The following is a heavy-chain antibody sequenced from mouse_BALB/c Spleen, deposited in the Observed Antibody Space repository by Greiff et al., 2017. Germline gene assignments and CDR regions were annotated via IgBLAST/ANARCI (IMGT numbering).Heavy chain of an antibody. CDR1: GFTFSSYA. D-gene: IGHD1-1*01. V-gene: IGHV5-6-5*01. J-gene: IGHJ4*01. Sequence: EVQVVESGGGLVKPGGSLKLSCAASGFTFSSYAMSWVRQTPEKRLEWVASISSGGSTYYPDSVKGRFTISRDNARNILYLQMSSLRSEDTAMYYCARRGRGSSYWMDYWGQGTSVTVSS. CDR3: ARRGRGSSYWMDY. CDR2: ISSGGST.